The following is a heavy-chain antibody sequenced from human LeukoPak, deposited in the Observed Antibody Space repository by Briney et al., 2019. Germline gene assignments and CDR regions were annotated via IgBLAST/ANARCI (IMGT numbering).Heavy chain of an antibody. J-gene: IGHJ4*02. V-gene: IGHV4-61*05. CDR3: ARVPAYYGSGSSDY. CDR1: GGSISSSDYY. CDR2: IYYSGST. Sequence: SETLSVTCTVPGGSISSSDYYWGWIRQPPGKGLEWIGYIYYSGSTNYNPSLKSRVTISVDTSKNQFSLKLSSVTAADTAVYYCARVPAYYGSGSSDYWGQGTLVTVSS. D-gene: IGHD3-10*01.